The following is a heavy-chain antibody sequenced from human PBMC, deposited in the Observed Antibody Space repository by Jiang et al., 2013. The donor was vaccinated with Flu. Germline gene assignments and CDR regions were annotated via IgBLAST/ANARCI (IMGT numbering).Heavy chain of an antibody. J-gene: IGHJ4*02. D-gene: IGHD6-19*01. CDR1: GYTFTSYY. CDR2: INPSGGST. CDR3: ARGASSGWVRGLWTT. V-gene: IGHV1-46*01. Sequence: SGAEVKKPGASVKVSCKASGYTFTSYYMHWVRQAPGQGLEWMGIINPSGGSTSYAQKFQGRVTMTRDTSTSTVYMELSSLRSEDTAVYYCARGASSGWVRGLWTTWGQGTLVTVSS.